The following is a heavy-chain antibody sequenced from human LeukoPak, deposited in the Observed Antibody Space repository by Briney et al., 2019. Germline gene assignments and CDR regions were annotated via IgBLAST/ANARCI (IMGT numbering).Heavy chain of an antibody. Sequence: GGSLRLSCAASGFTFSSYAMSWVRQAPGKGLAWVSAISGSGGSTYYADSVKGRFTISRDNSKNTLYLQMNSLRAEDTAVYYCAKDSRRLVRGDMDYWGQGTLVTVSS. CDR2: ISGSGGST. J-gene: IGHJ4*02. D-gene: IGHD3-10*01. CDR1: GFTFSSYA. CDR3: AKDSRRLVRGDMDY. V-gene: IGHV3-23*01.